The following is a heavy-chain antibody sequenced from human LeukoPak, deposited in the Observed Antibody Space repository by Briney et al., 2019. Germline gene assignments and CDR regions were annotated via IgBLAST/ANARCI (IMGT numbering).Heavy chain of an antibody. J-gene: IGHJ4*02. CDR1: GFTFDDYA. CDR3: AKDIRRTLGSGSYYNGGSFDY. V-gene: IGHV3-9*01. Sequence: GGSLRLSCAASGFTFDDYAMHWVRQAPGKGLEWASGISWNSGSIGYADSVKGRFTISRDNAKNSLYLQMNSLRAEDTALYYCAKDIRRTLGSGSYYNGGSFDYWGQGTLVTVSS. D-gene: IGHD3-10*02. CDR2: ISWNSGSI.